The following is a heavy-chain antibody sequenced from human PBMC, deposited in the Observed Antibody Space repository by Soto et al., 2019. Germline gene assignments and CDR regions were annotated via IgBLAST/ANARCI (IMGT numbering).Heavy chain of an antibody. J-gene: IGHJ4*02. CDR1: CGSISSSNW. Sequence: PSETLSLTCAVSCGSISSSNWWSWVRQPPGKGLEWIGEIYHSGSTNYNPSLKSRVTISVDKSKNQFSLKLSSVTAADTAVYYCARFYSSGWYPSFDYWGQGTLVTVSS. D-gene: IGHD6-19*01. CDR3: ARFYSSGWYPSFDY. V-gene: IGHV4-4*02. CDR2: IYHSGST.